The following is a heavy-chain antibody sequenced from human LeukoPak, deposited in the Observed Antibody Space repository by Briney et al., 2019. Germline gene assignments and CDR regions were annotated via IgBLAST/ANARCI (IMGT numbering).Heavy chain of an antibody. CDR1: GYIFTSYW. CDR2: IDSSDSYT. D-gene: IGHD4-17*01. CDR3: ARHDYGDLPFFDY. J-gene: IGHJ4*02. V-gene: IGHV5-10-1*01. Sequence: GGSLLISGQGSGYIFTSYWISWVRPVPGKGLEWMGRIDSSDSYTNYSPSFQGHVTISADTSISTAYLQWSSLKASDTAMYYCARHDYGDLPFFDYWGQGTLVTVSS.